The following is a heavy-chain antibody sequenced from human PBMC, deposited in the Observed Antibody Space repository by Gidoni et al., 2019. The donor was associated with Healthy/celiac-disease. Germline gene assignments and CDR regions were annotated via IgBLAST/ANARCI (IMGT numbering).Heavy chain of an antibody. CDR3: AKDHRYSYGPFDY. V-gene: IGHV3-9*01. D-gene: IGHD5-18*01. J-gene: IGHJ4*02. CDR1: GFSFDDYA. CDR2: ISWNSGSI. Sequence: EVQLVVSGGGLVQPGRSLRLSCEASGFSFDDYAMHWVRQAPGKGLEWVSGISWNSGSIGYADSVKGRFTISRDNAKNSLYLQMNSLRAEDTALYYCAKDHRYSYGPFDYWGQGTLVTVSS.